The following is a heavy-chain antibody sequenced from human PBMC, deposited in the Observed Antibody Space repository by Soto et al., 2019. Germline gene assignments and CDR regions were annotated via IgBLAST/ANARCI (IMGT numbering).Heavy chain of an antibody. CDR3: ARGRTVTTFSSFVNY. CDR1: GGSFSGYY. D-gene: IGHD4-17*01. V-gene: IGHV4-34*01. J-gene: IGHJ4*02. CDR2: VTHSGST. Sequence: QVQLQQWGAGLLKPSETLSLTCAVYGGSFSGYYWNWIRQPPGKGLEWIGEVTHSGSTNYNPSLKSRVTMSVDTSKNQFSLKLTSVTAADTAVYYCARGRTVTTFSSFVNYWGQGTLVTVSS.